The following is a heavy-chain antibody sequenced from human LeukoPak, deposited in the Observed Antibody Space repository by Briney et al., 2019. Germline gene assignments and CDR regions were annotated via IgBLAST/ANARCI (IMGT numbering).Heavy chain of an antibody. D-gene: IGHD2-21*02. CDR1: GGSISSYY. CDR2: IYYSGST. CDR3: ARVAYCGGDCYSNWFDP. J-gene: IGHJ5*02. V-gene: IGHV4-59*12. Sequence: SETLSLTCTVSGGSISSYYWSWIRQPPGKGLEWIGYIYYSGSTYYNPSLKSRVTISVDTSKNQFSLKLSSVTAADTAVYYCARVAYCGGDCYSNWFDPWGQGTLVTVSS.